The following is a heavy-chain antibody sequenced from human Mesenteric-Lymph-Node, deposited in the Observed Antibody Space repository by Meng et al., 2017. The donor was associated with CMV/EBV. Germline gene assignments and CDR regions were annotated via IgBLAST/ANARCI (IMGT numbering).Heavy chain of an antibody. D-gene: IGHD3/OR15-3a*01. V-gene: IGHV4-39*07. CDR3: ARDGSRHEYEFVS. CDR1: GGSISSSSYY. Sequence: SETLSLTCTVSGGSISSSSYYWGWIRQPPGKGLEWIGSIYYSGSTYYNPSLKSRVTISVDTSKNQFSLKLSSVTAADTAVYYCARDGSRHEYEFVSWGQGTLVTVSS. CDR2: IYYSGST. J-gene: IGHJ4*02.